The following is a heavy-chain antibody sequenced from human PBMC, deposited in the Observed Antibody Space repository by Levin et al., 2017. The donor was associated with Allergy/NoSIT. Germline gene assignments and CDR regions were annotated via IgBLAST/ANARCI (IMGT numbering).Heavy chain of an antibody. CDR1: GYTFTGNY. CDR2: MNPNSGGT. V-gene: IGHV1-2*02. D-gene: IGHD3-10*01. J-gene: IGHJ4*02. Sequence: ASVKVSCKASGYTFTGNYMHWVRQAPGQGLEWMGWMNPNSGGTNYAQKFQGRVTMTRDTSISTAYMELSGLRSDDTALYYCARAYYIPGYPADYWGQGTLVTVSS. CDR3: ARAYYIPGYPADY.